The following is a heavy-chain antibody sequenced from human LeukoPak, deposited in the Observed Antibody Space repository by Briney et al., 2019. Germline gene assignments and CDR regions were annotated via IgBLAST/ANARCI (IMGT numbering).Heavy chain of an antibody. CDR2: IRSKGYGGTL. V-gene: IGHV3-49*04. J-gene: IGHJ4*02. CDR1: GSTFGDYS. CDR3: TRTHKWELSGIDS. Sequence: GGSLRLSCTASGSTFGDYSMSWVRQAPGKGLEWVGLIRSKGYGGTLEYAASVKGRFTFSRDDSKNIAYLQMNSLKTEDTAVYYCTRTHKWELSGIDSWGQGTLVTVSS. D-gene: IGHD1-26*01.